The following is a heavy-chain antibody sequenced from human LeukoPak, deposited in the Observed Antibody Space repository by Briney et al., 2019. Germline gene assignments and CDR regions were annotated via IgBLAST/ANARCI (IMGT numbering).Heavy chain of an antibody. CDR1: GGSISSGGYS. D-gene: IGHD6-19*01. Sequence: SETLSLTCAVSGGSISSGGYSWSWIRQPPGKGLEWIGYIYHSGSTYYNPSLKSRVTISVDRSKNQFSLKLSSVTAADTAVYYCARAPGLQWSRKIGYYWGQGTLVTVSS. CDR2: IYHSGST. J-gene: IGHJ4*02. CDR3: ARAPGLQWSRKIGYY. V-gene: IGHV4-30-2*01.